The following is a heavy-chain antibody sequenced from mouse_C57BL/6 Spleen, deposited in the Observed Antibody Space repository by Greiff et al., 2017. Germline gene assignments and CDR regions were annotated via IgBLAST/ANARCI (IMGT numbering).Heavy chain of an antibody. D-gene: IGHD5-1-1*01. J-gene: IGHJ4*01. V-gene: IGHV2-5*01. CDR1: GFSLTSYG. CDR3: ATPLIPSYAMDY. CDR2: IWRGGST. Sequence: VKLVESGPGLVQPSQSLSITCTVSGFSLTSYGVHWVRQSPGKGLEWLGVIWRGGSTDYNAAFMSRLSITKDNSKSQVFFKMNSLQADDTAIYYCATPLIPSYAMDYWGQGTSVTVSS.